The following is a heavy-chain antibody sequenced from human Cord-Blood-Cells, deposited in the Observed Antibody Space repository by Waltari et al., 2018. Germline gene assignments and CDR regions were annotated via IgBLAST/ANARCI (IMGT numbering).Heavy chain of an antibody. J-gene: IGHJ3*02. Sequence: QLQLQESGPGLVKRSETLSLTCTVSGGAISSSSYSWGWIRQPPGKGLAWMGSIYYSGSTYYNPSLKSRVTIAVDTSKNQFSLKLSSVTAADTAVYYCARHTYGARSNLRAFDIWGQGTMVTVSS. CDR1: GGAISSSSYS. CDR2: IYYSGST. CDR3: ARHTYGARSNLRAFDI. D-gene: IGHD3-16*01. V-gene: IGHV4-39*01.